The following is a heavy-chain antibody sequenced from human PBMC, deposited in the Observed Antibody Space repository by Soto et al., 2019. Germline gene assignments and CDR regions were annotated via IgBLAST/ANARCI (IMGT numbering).Heavy chain of an antibody. CDR1: GFTFSSYA. Sequence: TGGSLRLSCAASGFTFSSYAMSWVRQAPGKGLEWVSAISGSGGSTYYADSVKGRFTISRDNSKNTLYLQMNSLRAEDTAVYYCAKDPRITLVRGVTLVPGAFDIWGQGTMVTVSS. CDR2: ISGSGGST. CDR3: AKDPRITLVRGVTLVPGAFDI. J-gene: IGHJ3*02. V-gene: IGHV3-23*01. D-gene: IGHD3-10*01.